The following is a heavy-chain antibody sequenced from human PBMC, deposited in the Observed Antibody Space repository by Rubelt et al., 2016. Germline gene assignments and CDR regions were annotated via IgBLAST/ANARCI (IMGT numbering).Heavy chain of an antibody. J-gene: IGHJ3*02. D-gene: IGHD2-2*02. CDR1: GFTFSSYW. CDR2: INSDGSST. CDR3: ARSGPDVVVPAAIRVEGDAFDI. Sequence: EVQLVESGGGLAQPGGSLRLSCAASGFTFSSYWMHWVRQAPGKGLVWVSRINSDGSSTSYADSGKGRVTISRDNAKNTLYLQMNSLRAEDTAVYYCARSGPDVVVPAAIRVEGDAFDIWGQGTRVTVSS. V-gene: IGHV3-74*01.